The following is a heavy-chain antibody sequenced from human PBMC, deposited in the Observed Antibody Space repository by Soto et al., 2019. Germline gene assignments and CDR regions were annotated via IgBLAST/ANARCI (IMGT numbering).Heavy chain of an antibody. J-gene: IGHJ6*02. V-gene: IGHV4-39*01. CDR3: ASPDYGGNRFYYYYCMDV. Sequence: PSETLSLTCTVSGGSISSSSYYWGWIRQPPGKGLEWIGSIYYSGSTYYNPSLKSRVTISVDTSKNQFSLKLSSVTAADTAVYYCASPDYGGNRFYYYYCMDVWGQGTTVTVSS. D-gene: IGHD4-17*01. CDR1: GGSISSSSYY. CDR2: IYYSGST.